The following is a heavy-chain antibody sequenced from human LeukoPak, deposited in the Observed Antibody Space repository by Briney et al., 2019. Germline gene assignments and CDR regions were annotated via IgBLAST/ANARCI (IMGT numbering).Heavy chain of an antibody. D-gene: IGHD3-22*01. V-gene: IGHV1-18*01. CDR1: GYTFTSYG. CDR2: ISAYNGNT. Sequence: GASVKVSCKASGYTFTSYGISWVRQAPGQGLEWMGWISAYNGNTNYAQKLQGRVTMTTDTSTSTAYMELRSLRSDDTAVYYCAREFRYYDSSGYLVDAFDIWGQGTMVTVSS. CDR3: AREFRYYDSSGYLVDAFDI. J-gene: IGHJ3*02.